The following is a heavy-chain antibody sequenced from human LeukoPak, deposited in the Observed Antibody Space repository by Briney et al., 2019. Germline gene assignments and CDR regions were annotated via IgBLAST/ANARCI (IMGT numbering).Heavy chain of an antibody. CDR1: GDSVSSNSAA. J-gene: IGHJ5*02. Sequence: SQTLSLTCAISGDSVSSNSAAWNWIRQSPSRGLEWLGRTYYRSKWYNDYAVSVESRITINPDTSKNQFSLQLNSVTPEDTAVYYCARGRYSSNWYGGWFDPWGQGTLVTVSS. V-gene: IGHV6-1*01. CDR2: TYYRSKWYN. D-gene: IGHD6-13*01. CDR3: ARGRYSSNWYGGWFDP.